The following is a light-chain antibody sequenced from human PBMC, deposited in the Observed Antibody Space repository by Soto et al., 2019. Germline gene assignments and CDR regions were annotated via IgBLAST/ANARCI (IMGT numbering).Light chain of an antibody. Sequence: DIQMTQSPSTLSASVGDRVTITCRASQSISSWLAWYHQKPGKAPKLLIYAASNLQNGVPSRFSGSGSGTDFTLTISSLQPEDFATYFCQQTSSNPRTFGQGTKVDTK. J-gene: IGKJ1*01. CDR3: QQTSSNPRT. V-gene: IGKV1-39*01. CDR1: QSISSW. CDR2: AAS.